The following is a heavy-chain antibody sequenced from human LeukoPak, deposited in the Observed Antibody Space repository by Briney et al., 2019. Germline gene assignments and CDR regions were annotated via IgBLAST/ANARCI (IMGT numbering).Heavy chain of an antibody. CDR3: ARADGSAWPTGEFDY. CDR2: INPNSGGT. Sequence: ASVKVSCKASGYTFTGYYMHWVRQAPGQGLEWMGWINPNSGGTNYVQKFQGRVTMTRDTSISTAYMDLSRLRSDDTAVYYCARADGSAWPTGEFDYWGQGTLVTVSS. CDR1: GYTFTGYY. D-gene: IGHD6-19*01. V-gene: IGHV1-2*02. J-gene: IGHJ4*02.